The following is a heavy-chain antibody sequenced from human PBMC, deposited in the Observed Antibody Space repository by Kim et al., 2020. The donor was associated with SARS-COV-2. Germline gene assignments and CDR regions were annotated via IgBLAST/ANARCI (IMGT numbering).Heavy chain of an antibody. D-gene: IGHD4-17*01. CDR3: AKGGSMTTVTTPHQ. V-gene: IGHV3-30*02. J-gene: IGHJ4*02. Sequence: ADSVKGRFTISRDNSKNTLYLQMNSLRAEDTAVYYCAKGGSMTTVTTPHQWGQGTLVTVSS.